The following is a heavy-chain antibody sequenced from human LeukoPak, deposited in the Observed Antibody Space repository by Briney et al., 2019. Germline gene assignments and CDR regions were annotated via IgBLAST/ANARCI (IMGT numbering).Heavy chain of an antibody. Sequence: SETLSLTCAVSGGSLSSGGYSWRWLRQPPGKGVEWIGYIYHSGSTYYNPSLKSRATISVDRSKNQFSLKLSSVTAADTAVYCCARGTDPTVTTGEVDYWGQGTLVTVSS. CDR1: GGSLSSGGYS. V-gene: IGHV4-30-2*01. D-gene: IGHD4-17*01. CDR2: IYHSGST. CDR3: ARGTDPTVTTGEVDY. J-gene: IGHJ4*02.